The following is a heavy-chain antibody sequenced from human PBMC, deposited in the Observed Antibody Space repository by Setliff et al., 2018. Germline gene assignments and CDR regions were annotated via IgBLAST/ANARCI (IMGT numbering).Heavy chain of an antibody. V-gene: IGHV4-61*10. CDR3: ARGGTYRYFDY. CDR2: VFYNGAA. Sequence: SETLSLTCTVSGDSISSRTHYWSWIRQPAGEGLEWIGYVFYNGAAKYDPSLKSRVTMSVDTSKTQFSLKLNSMTTADTAVYYCARGGTYRYFDYWGQGALVTVSS. CDR1: GDSISSRTHY. J-gene: IGHJ4*02.